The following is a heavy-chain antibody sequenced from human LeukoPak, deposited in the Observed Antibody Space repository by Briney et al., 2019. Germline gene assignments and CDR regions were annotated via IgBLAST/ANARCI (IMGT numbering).Heavy chain of an antibody. CDR3: AKDLTPSIAVAGMDY. Sequence: GGSLRLSCAASGFTFSSYGMHWVRQAPGKGLEWVAVISYDGSNKYYADSVKGRFTISRDNSKNTLYLQMNSLRAEDTAVYYCAKDLTPSIAVAGMDYWGQGTLVTVSS. V-gene: IGHV3-30*18. CDR2: ISYDGSNK. J-gene: IGHJ4*02. CDR1: GFTFSSYG. D-gene: IGHD6-19*01.